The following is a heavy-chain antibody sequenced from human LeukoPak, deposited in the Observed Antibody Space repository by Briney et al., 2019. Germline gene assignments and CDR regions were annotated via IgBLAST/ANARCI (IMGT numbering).Heavy chain of an antibody. J-gene: IGHJ5*02. D-gene: IGHD3-10*01. CDR3: ARPYGSGSLLTGFDP. V-gene: IGHV1-8*03. CDR1: GYTFTSYD. Sequence: ASVKVSCKASGYTFTSYDINWVRQATGQGLEWMGWMNPNSGNTGYAQKFQGRVTITRNTSISTAYMELSSLRSEDTAVYYCARPYGSGSLLTGFDPWGQGTLVTVSS. CDR2: MNPNSGNT.